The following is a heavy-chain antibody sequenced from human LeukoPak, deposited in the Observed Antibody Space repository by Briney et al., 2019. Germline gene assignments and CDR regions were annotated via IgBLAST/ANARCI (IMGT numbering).Heavy chain of an antibody. CDR2: ISAYNGNT. Sequence: GSVKVSCKASGYTFTSYGISWVRQAPGQGLEWMGWISAYNGNTNYAQKLQGRVTMTTDTSTSTAYMELRSLRSDDTAVYYCARVHRRAYSSSSLGFDPWGQGTLVTVSS. J-gene: IGHJ5*02. D-gene: IGHD6-6*01. CDR3: ARVHRRAYSSSSLGFDP. V-gene: IGHV1-18*01. CDR1: GYTFTSYG.